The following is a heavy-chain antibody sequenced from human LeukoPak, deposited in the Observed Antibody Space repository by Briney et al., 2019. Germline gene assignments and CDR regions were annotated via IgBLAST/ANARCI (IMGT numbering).Heavy chain of an antibody. Sequence: SETLSLTCTVSGGSINGYSWTWIRQPPGKGLELIGGIYHSGTTDSNPSLRSRLTMSADTSNNQFSLKLSSVTAADTAVYYCARLFRVGKAVAYDFHSLDGWGQPTTLTLSS. CDR2: IYHSGTT. V-gene: IGHV4-59*13. CDR3: ARLFRVGKAVAYDFHSLDG. J-gene: IGHJ6*01. CDR1: GGSINGYS. D-gene: IGHD6-19*01.